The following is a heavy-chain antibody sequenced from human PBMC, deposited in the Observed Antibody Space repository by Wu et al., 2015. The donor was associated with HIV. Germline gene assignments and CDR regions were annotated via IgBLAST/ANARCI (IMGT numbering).Heavy chain of an antibody. CDR3: ATGHDILTGYPDAFDI. CDR2: FDPEDGET. Sequence: QVQLVQSGAEVKKPGASVKVSCKVSGYTLTELSMHWVRQAPGKGLEWMGGFDPEDGETIYAQKFQGRVTMTEDTSTDTAYMELSSLRSEDTAVYYCATGHDILTGYPDAFDIWAKGQWSPSLQ. J-gene: IGHJ3*02. V-gene: IGHV1-24*01. D-gene: IGHD3-9*01. CDR1: GYTLTELS.